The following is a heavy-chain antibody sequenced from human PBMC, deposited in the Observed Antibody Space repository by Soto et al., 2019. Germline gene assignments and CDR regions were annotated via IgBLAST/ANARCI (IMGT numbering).Heavy chain of an antibody. V-gene: IGHV1-18*01. D-gene: IGHD2-2*02. CDR3: SRYPGYCSSTSCYIFDY. CDR1: GYTFTSYG. J-gene: IGHJ4*02. CDR2: ISAYNGNT. Sequence: ASVKVSCKASGYTFTSYGISWVRQAPGQGLEWMGWISAYNGNTNYTQKLQGRVTMTTDISTSTAYMELRSLRADDTAVYYCSRYPGYCSSTSCYIFDYWGQGTLVTVSS.